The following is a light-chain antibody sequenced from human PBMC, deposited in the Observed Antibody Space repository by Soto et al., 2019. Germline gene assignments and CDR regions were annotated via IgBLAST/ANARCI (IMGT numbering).Light chain of an antibody. J-gene: IGKJ1*01. CDR2: KAS. CDR1: QSIDSW. Sequence: EIQMTQSPSTLSASVGDRVTITFRASQSIDSWLAWYQQKPGKAPKLLLYKASSLESGVPSRFSGSGSGTEFTLTISSLQPDDFATYYCQQYNTWWTFGQGTKVDIK. CDR3: QQYNTWWT. V-gene: IGKV1-5*03.